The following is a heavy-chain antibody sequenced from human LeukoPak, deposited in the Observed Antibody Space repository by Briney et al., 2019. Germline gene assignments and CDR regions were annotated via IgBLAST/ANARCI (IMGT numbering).Heavy chain of an antibody. D-gene: IGHD4-23*01. V-gene: IGHV1-46*01. CDR1: GYSFTSYY. CDR3: ARGRSPYGGVFYFDN. CDR2: ISPNGGST. J-gene: IGHJ4*02. Sequence: ASVKVSCKASGYSFTSYYIHWVRQAPGQGLEWMGVISPNGGSTSYVEKFQGRVTMTRDTSTNTVYVELSSLRSEDTAVYYCARGRSPYGGVFYFDNWGQGTLVTVSS.